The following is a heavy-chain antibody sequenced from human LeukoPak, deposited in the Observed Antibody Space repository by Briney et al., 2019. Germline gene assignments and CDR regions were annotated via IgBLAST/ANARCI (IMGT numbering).Heavy chain of an antibody. CDR2: INPSGGST. J-gene: IGHJ4*02. V-gene: IGHV1-46*01. D-gene: IGHD5-12*01. CDR1: GYTFTSYY. CDR3: ASSNSGYDYDY. Sequence: ASVTVSCKASGYTFTSYYMHWVRQAPGQGLEWMGIINPSGGSTSYAQKFQGRVTMTRDMSTSTVYMELSSLRSEDTAVYYCASSNSGYDYDYWGQGTLVTVSS.